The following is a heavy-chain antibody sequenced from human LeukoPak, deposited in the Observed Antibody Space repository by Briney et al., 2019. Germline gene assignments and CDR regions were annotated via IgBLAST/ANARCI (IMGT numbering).Heavy chain of an antibody. CDR3: ARVLNYYDSSGYDY. J-gene: IGHJ4*02. CDR2: INPNSGGT. D-gene: IGHD3-22*01. CDR1: GYTFTGYY. Sequence: ASVKVSRKASGYTFTGYYMHWVRQAPGQGLEWMGWINPNSGGTNYAQKFQGRVTMTRDTSISTAYMELSRLRSDDTAVYYCARVLNYYDSSGYDYWGQGTLVTVSS. V-gene: IGHV1-2*02.